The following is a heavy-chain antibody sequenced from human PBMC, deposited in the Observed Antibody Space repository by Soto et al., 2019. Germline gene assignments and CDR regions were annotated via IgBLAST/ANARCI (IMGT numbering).Heavy chain of an antibody. CDR1: GFTFDDYA. V-gene: IGHV3-9*01. Sequence: GGSLRLSCAASGFTFDDYAMHWVRQAPGKGLEWVSGISWNSGSIGYADSVKGRFTISRDNAKNSLYLQMNSLRAEDTALYYCAKSGNYYDPPFQHWGQGTLVTVSS. CDR3: AKSGNYYDPPFQH. D-gene: IGHD3-22*01. CDR2: ISWNSGSI. J-gene: IGHJ1*01.